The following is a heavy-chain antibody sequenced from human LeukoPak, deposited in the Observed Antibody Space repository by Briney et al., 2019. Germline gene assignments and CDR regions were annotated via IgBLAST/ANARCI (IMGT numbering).Heavy chain of an antibody. CDR1: GYTFTGQY. CDR3: ARGSSSWAPQKFDY. CDR2: ITPNSGGT. V-gene: IGHV1-2*02. Sequence: GASVKVSCKASGYTFTGQYLHWVRQAPGQGLEWMGWITPNSGGTNYAQKFQGRVTMTRDTSITIAYMELSRLRSDDTAVYFCARGSSSWAPQKFDYWGQGTLVTVSS. J-gene: IGHJ4*02. D-gene: IGHD6-13*01.